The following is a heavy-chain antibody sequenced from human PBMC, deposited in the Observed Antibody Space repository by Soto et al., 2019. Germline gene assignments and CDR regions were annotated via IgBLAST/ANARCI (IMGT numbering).Heavy chain of an antibody. Sequence: ASVKVCCKDSGYTFTSYGIRWVRQAHGQGLEWMGWISAYNGNTNYAQKLQGRVTMTTDTSTSTAYMELRSLRSDDTAVYYCARVSTIFGVVIGWFDPWGQGTLVTVS. V-gene: IGHV1-18*04. CDR3: ARVSTIFGVVIGWFDP. CDR2: ISAYNGNT. CDR1: GYTFTSYG. J-gene: IGHJ5*02. D-gene: IGHD3-3*01.